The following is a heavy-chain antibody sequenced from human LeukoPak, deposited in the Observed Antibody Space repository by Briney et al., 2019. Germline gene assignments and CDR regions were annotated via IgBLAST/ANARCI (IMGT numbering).Heavy chain of an antibody. V-gene: IGHV3-48*03. CDR3: ARDRGYCSSTSCYAVGGGYYGMDV. D-gene: IGHD2-2*01. CDR1: GFTFSSYE. CDR2: ISSSGSTI. J-gene: IGHJ6*04. Sequence: GGSLRLSCAASGFTFSSYEMNWVRQAPGKGLEWVSYISSSGSTIYYADSVKGRFTISRDNAKNSLYLQMNSLRAEDTAVYYCARDRGYCSSTSCYAVGGGYYGMDVWGKGTTVTVSS.